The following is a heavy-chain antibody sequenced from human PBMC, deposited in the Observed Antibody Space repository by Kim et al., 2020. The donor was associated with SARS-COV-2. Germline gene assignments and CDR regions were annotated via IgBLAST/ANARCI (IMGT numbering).Heavy chain of an antibody. CDR3: ARDLTKYYYDSSGLNY. CDR1: GYTFTSYA. Sequence: ASVKVSCKASGYTFTSYAMHWVRQAPGQRLEWMGWINAGNGNTKYSQKFQGRVTITRDTSASTAYMELSSLRSEDTAVYYCARDLTKYYYDSSGLNYWGQGTLVTVSS. D-gene: IGHD3-22*01. CDR2: INAGNGNT. J-gene: IGHJ4*02. V-gene: IGHV1-3*01.